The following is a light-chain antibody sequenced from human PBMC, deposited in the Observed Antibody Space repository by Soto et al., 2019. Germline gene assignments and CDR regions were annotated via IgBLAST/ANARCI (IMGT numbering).Light chain of an antibody. CDR1: QSVSSSY. CDR3: QQYGSSIFT. CDR2: GAS. Sequence: EIVLTQSPGTLSLSPGERATLSCRASQSVSSSYLAWYQQKPGQAPRLLIYGASCRATGIPDRFSGSGSGTDFTLTISRLEPEDFAVYYCQQYGSSIFTFGPGTKVDIK. J-gene: IGKJ3*01. V-gene: IGKV3-20*01.